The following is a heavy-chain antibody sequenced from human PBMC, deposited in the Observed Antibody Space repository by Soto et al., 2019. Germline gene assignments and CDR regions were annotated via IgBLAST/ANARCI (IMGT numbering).Heavy chain of an antibody. Sequence: SETLSLTCAVYGGSFSGYYWSWIRQPPGKGLEWIGEINHSGSTNYNPSLKSRVTISVDTSKNQFSLKLSSVTAADTAVYYCARGLLRGFIAASGRKSNWFDPWGQGTLVTVSS. CDR2: INHSGST. CDR3: ARGLLRGFIAASGRKSNWFDP. J-gene: IGHJ5*02. V-gene: IGHV4-34*01. D-gene: IGHD6-13*01. CDR1: GGSFSGYY.